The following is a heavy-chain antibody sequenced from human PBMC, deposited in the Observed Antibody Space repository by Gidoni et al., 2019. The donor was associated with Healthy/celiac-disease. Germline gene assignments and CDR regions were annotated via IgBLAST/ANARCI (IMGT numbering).Heavy chain of an antibody. V-gene: IGHV4-59*01. CDR2: IYYSGST. D-gene: IGHD6-19*01. CDR3: ARASGAVAGHWFDP. CDR1: GGSTSSYY. Sequence: QVKLQESGPGLGKPSETLSPTCTVPGGSTSSYYWSWIRQPPGKGLEWIGYIYYSGSTNYNPSLKSRVTISVDTSKNQFSLKLSSVTAADTAVYYCARASGAVAGHWFDPWGRGTLVTVSS. J-gene: IGHJ5*02.